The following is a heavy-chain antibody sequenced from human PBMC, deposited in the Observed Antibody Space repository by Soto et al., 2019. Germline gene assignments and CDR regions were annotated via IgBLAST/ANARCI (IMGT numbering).Heavy chain of an antibody. J-gene: IGHJ6*02. Sequence: GASLKISCKGSGYSFTSYWIGWVRQMPGKGLEWMGIIYPGDSDTRYSPSFQGQVTISADKSISTAYLQWSSLKASDTAMYYCASGTYYYDSSGYLSHYYGMDVWGQGTTVTVSS. CDR3: ASGTYYYDSSGYLSHYYGMDV. D-gene: IGHD3-22*01. CDR1: GYSFTSYW. CDR2: IYPGDSDT. V-gene: IGHV5-51*01.